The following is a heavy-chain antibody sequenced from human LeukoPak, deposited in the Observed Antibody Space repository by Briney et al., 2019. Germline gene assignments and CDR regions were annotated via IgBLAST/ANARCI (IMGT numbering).Heavy chain of an antibody. D-gene: IGHD3-22*01. V-gene: IGHV4-30-4*01. CDR1: GGSISSGDYY. CDR3: ARDRYYDSSGSYDAFDI. J-gene: IGHJ3*02. Sequence: SETLSLTCTVSGGSISSGDYYWSWIRQPPGKGLEWIGYIYYSGSTYYNPSLKSRVTISVDTSKNQISLKLSSVTAADTAVYYCARDRYYDSSGSYDAFDIWGQGTMVTVSS. CDR2: IYYSGST.